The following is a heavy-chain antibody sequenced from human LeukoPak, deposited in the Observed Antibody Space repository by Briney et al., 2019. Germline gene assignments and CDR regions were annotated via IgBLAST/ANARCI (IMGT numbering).Heavy chain of an antibody. J-gene: IGHJ4*02. Sequence: PSETLSLTCTVSGGSISRGAYYWSWIRQPPGKGLEWLGCIYHSGSTYYHPSLKSRVTISVDRSKNQFSLKLSSVTAADTAVYYCARASRWNYGGYVRDWGQGTLVTVSS. CDR1: GGSISRGAYY. V-gene: IGHV4-30-2*01. D-gene: IGHD4-17*01. CDR2: IYHSGST. CDR3: ARASRWNYGGYVRD.